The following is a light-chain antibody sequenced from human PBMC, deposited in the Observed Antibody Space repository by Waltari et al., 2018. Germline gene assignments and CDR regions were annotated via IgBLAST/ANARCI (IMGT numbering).Light chain of an antibody. CDR3: QQSYSTPPT. V-gene: IGKV1-39*01. CDR2: AAS. CDR1: QSISSY. J-gene: IGKJ1*01. Sequence: DIQMTQSPYSLSASVGDRVTITCRASQSISSYLNWYQQKPGKAPKLLIYAASSLQSGVPSTFSGSGSGTDFTLTISSLQPEDFATYYCQQSYSTPPTFGQGTKVEIK.